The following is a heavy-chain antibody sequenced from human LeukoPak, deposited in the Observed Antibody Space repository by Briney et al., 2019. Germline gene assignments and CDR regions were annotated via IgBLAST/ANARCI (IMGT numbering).Heavy chain of an antibody. V-gene: IGHV1-2*02. Sequence: ASVKVSCKASGYTFTRYYMHWVRQAPGQGLGWRGWINPNSGGTNYAQKFQGRVTMTRDTSISTAYMELSRLRSDDTAVYYCAGQFTSSSGAPDYRGQGTLVTVSS. CDR3: AGQFTSSSGAPDY. CDR1: GYTFTRYY. CDR2: INPNSGGT. D-gene: IGHD6-6*01. J-gene: IGHJ4*02.